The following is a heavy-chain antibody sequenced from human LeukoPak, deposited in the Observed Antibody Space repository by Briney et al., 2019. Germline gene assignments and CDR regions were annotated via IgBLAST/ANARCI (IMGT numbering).Heavy chain of an antibody. CDR3: AKVDSSGSNCFDF. V-gene: IGHV3-30*02. D-gene: IGHD6-19*01. CDR1: GFTFSGYA. CDR2: IRYDGSNK. J-gene: IGHJ4*02. Sequence: GGSLRLSCAASGFTFSGYAMHWVRLAPGKGLEWMAFIRYDGSNKYYADSVKGRFTISRDNSKNTLYLQMNSLRAEDTAVYYCAKVDSSGSNCFDFWGQGTLVTVSS.